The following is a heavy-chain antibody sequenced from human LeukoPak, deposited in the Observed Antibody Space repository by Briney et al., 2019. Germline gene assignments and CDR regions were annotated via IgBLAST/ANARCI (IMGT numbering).Heavy chain of an antibody. Sequence: SETLSLTCTVSGGSISSHYWSWIRQPPGKGLEWIGYIYYSGSTNYNPSLKSRVTISVDTSKNQFSLKLSSVTAADTAVYYCARGEDILTGPKDLWGQGTMVTVSS. CDR3: ARGEDILTGPKDL. CDR2: IYYSGST. V-gene: IGHV4-59*11. D-gene: IGHD3-9*01. J-gene: IGHJ3*01. CDR1: GGSISSHY.